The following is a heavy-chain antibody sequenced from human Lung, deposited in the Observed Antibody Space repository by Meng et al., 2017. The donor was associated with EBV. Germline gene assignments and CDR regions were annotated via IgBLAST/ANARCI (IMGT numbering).Heavy chain of an antibody. V-gene: IGHV3-15*01. CDR2: IKSKTDGGTT. CDR1: GFTFSDAW. D-gene: IGHD4-23*01. Sequence: EVRLLAAGGGLLKPGGSLSLSCAASGFTFSDAWMSWVRQAPGKGLEWVGRIKSKTDGGTTDYAAPVKGRFTISRDDSKNTLYLQMHSLKTEDTAGYYCTRWSYGGTAYWGQGTLVTVSS. CDR3: TRWSYGGTAY. J-gene: IGHJ4*02.